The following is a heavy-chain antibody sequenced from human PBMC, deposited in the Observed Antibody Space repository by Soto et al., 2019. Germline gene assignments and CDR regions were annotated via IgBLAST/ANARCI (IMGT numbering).Heavy chain of an antibody. V-gene: IGHV1-46*01. D-gene: IGHD2-21*02. CDR1: GDTFTDYY. CDR2: VNPSGGHT. Sequence: QVQLMQSGAEVKKPGASVKVSCKASGDTFTDYYIHWVRQAPGQGLEWMGTVNPSGGHTTYAQHFGGRVTXTXXXPXXILYMELTSLTSDDTAIYYCARGGHVVVVSAALDYWGQGTLVTVSS. J-gene: IGHJ4*02. CDR3: ARGGHVVVVSAALDY.